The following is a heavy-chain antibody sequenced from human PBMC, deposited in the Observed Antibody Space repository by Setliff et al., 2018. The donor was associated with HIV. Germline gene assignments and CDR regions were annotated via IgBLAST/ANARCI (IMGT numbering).Heavy chain of an antibody. Sequence: ASVKVSCKASGYTFTGYYMHWVRQAPGQGLEWMGWINPNSGGTTYAQKFQGRVTITADKSTSTAYMELSSLRSEDTAVYYCARDPDCSGGSCFDDWFDPWGQGTLVTVSS. J-gene: IGHJ5*02. CDR1: GYTFTGYY. CDR3: ARDPDCSGGSCFDDWFDP. V-gene: IGHV1-2*02. D-gene: IGHD2-15*01. CDR2: INPNSGGT.